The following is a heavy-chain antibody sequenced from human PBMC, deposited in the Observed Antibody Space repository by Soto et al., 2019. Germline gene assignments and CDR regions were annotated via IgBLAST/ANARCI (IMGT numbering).Heavy chain of an antibody. CDR1: GGSISSYY. CDR2: IYYSGST. J-gene: IGHJ3*02. V-gene: IGHV4-59*01. D-gene: IGHD3-16*01. CDR3: ARVWGELEGGGDAFDI. Sequence: PSETLSLTCAVSGGSISSYYWSWIRQPPGKGLEWSGYIYYSGSTNYNPSLKSRVTISVDTSKNQFSLKLSSVTAADTAVYYCARVWGELEGGGDAFDIWGQGTMVTVSS.